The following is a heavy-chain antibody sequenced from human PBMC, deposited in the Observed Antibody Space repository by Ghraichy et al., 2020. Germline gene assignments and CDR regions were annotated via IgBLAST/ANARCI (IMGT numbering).Heavy chain of an antibody. Sequence: ESLNISCTVSGGSISSSSYYWGWIRQPPGKGLEWIGTIYYNGKTYYKASLRSRVTISVDTSNNQFSLKLGSVTAADTAVYYCASSISVPGEVDHWGQGTLVIVSS. V-gene: IGHV4-39*01. J-gene: IGHJ5*02. D-gene: IGHD6-19*01. CDR2: IYYNGKT. CDR3: ASSISVPGEVDH. CDR1: GGSISSSSYY.